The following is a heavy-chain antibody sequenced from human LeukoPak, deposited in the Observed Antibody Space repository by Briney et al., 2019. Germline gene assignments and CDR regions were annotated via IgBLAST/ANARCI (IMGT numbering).Heavy chain of an antibody. CDR2: IYYSGST. CDR3: ARGYGSGSYYALNWFDP. D-gene: IGHD3-10*01. V-gene: IGHV4-59*12. J-gene: IGHJ5*02. CDR1: GGSISSYY. Sequence: SETLSLTCTVSGGSISSYYWSWIRQPPGKGLEWIGYIYYSGSTNYNPSLKSRVTISVDTSKNQFSLKLSSVTAADTAVYYCARGYGSGSYYALNWFDPWGQGTLVTVSS.